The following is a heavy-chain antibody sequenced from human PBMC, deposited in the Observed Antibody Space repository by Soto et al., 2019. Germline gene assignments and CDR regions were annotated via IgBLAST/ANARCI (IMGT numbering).Heavy chain of an antibody. Sequence: EVQLVESGGGLVQPGGSLRLSCAASEFTFDKYYMTWVRQAPGKGPEWVANIKPDGSEQYYVDSVKGRFTISRDNANNSLYLQMNSLRAEDTAVYFCARGNWNYYYGFDVWGQGTTVTLSS. J-gene: IGHJ6*02. CDR1: EFTFDKYY. CDR2: IKPDGSEQ. D-gene: IGHD1-20*01. V-gene: IGHV3-7*01. CDR3: ARGNWNYYYGFDV.